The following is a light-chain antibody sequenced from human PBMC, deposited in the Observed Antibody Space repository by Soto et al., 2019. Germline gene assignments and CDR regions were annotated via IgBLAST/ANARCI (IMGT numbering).Light chain of an antibody. V-gene: IGKV1-27*01. CDR3: QNYYGAPWT. CDR2: AAS. CDR1: QAISTY. J-gene: IGKJ1*01. Sequence: DIQLTQSPSSLSASVGDRVTITCRASQAISTYLVWYQQKPGTVPKLLIFAASTLQSGVPSRFSGSGSGTDFTLTISSLQAEDVATYYCQNYYGAPWTFGQGTKVEIK.